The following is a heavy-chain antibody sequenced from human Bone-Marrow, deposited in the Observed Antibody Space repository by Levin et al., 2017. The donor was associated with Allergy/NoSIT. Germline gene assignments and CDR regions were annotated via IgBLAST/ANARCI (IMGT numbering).Heavy chain of an antibody. CDR3: ARLRTKRGFGDIAVIPPTHVDGMDV. CDR1: GASIGSGEYY. Sequence: PSETLSLTCTVSGASIGSGEYYWSWIRQPPGRGPEWIGYSYFSGTTYYNPSLKSRVSISVASSRTQFSLDLSSVTAADTAVYYCARLRTKRGFGDIAVIPPTHVDGMDVWGQGTTVTVSS. D-gene: IGHD2-2*01. J-gene: IGHJ6*02. CDR2: SYFSGTT. V-gene: IGHV4-30-4*01.